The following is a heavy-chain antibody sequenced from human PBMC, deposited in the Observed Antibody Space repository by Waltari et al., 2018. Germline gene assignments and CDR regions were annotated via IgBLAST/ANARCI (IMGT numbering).Heavy chain of an antibody. Sequence: EVQLVESGGGLVQPGGSLRLSCAASGFTFSSYWMHWVSQDPGKGLVGVSRINSDGSSTSYADSVKGRFTISRDNAKNTLYLQMNSLRAEDTAVYYCARDHTPPQQLVFNYYMDVWGKGTTVTVSS. D-gene: IGHD6-13*01. CDR3: ARDHTPPQQLVFNYYMDV. V-gene: IGHV3-74*01. J-gene: IGHJ6*03. CDR1: GFTFSSYW. CDR2: INSDGSST.